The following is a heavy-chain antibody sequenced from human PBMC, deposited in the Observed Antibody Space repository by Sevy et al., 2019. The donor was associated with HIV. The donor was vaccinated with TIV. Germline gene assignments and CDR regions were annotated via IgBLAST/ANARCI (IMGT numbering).Heavy chain of an antibody. CDR3: ARLLGSTEFGYYFDY. CDR2: IRPYNGNT. Sequence: ASVEVSCKASGYTFTSYGLSWVRQAPGQGLEWMGGIRPYNGNTDYAQKLQGRVTVTTDTSTTTAYMELRSLRSDDTALYYCARLLGSTEFGYYFDYWGQGTLVTVSS. CDR1: GYTFTSYG. V-gene: IGHV1-18*01. D-gene: IGHD1-26*01. J-gene: IGHJ4*02.